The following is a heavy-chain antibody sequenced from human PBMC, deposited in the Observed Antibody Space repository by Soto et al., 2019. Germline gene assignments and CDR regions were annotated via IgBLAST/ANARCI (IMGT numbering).Heavy chain of an antibody. CDR1: GFTFSSYG. Sequence: QVQLVESGGGVVQPGRSLRLSCAASGFTFSSYGMYWVRQAPGKGLEWVAVIWYDGSNKYYADSVKGRFTISRDNSKNKLYLQMNSLRAEDTAVYYCARDGWGILGVTGDDYWGQGTLVTVSS. CDR3: ARDGWGILGVTGDDY. J-gene: IGHJ4*02. D-gene: IGHD1-26*01. CDR2: IWYDGSNK. V-gene: IGHV3-33*01.